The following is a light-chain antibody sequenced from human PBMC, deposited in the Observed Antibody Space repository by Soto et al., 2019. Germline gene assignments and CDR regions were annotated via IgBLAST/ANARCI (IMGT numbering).Light chain of an antibody. Sequence: AIQMTQSPPSLSASVGDRVIITCRASQEIRVDVGWLQRRPGYAPNLLIYAASTLHTGVPSTFTGSGSGTDFTLTINDLQPEDVATYFFLQDYDFPYTFGQGTKREI. CDR3: LQDYDFPYT. CDR1: QEIRVD. J-gene: IGKJ2*01. CDR2: AAS. V-gene: IGKV1-6*01.